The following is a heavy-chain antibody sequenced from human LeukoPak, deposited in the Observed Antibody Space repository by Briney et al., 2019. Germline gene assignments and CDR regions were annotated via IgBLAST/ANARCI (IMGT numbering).Heavy chain of an antibody. CDR2: ISWNSGSI. CDR1: GFTFDDYA. V-gene: IGHV3-9*01. D-gene: IGHD3-10*01. CDR3: AKGVRITMVRGAFDI. Sequence: GGSLRLSCAASGFTFDDYAMHWVRQAPGKGLEWVSGISWNSGSIGYADSVKGRFTISRDNAKNSLYLQMNSLRAEDTALYYCAKGVRITMVRGAFDIWGQGTMVTVSS. J-gene: IGHJ3*02.